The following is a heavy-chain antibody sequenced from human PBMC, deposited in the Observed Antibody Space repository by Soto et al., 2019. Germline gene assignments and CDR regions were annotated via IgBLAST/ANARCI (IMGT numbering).Heavy chain of an antibody. J-gene: IGHJ4*02. CDR2: INTNTGNP. D-gene: IGHD3-16*01. CDR3: ARAPRRNGDTYGGVFDR. V-gene: IGHV7-4-1*01. Sequence: QVQLVQSGSELKKPGASVKVSCKASGYTFTSYAMNWVRQAPGQGLEWMGWINTNTGNPTYAQGFTGRFVFSLDTSVSTAYLQICSLKAEDTAVYYCARAPRRNGDTYGGVFDRWGQGTLVTVSA. CDR1: GYTFTSYA.